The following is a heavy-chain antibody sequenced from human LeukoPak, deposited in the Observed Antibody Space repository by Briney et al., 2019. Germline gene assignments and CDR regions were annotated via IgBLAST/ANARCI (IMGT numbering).Heavy chain of an antibody. CDR2: IYTSGST. J-gene: IGHJ5*02. CDR3: ARVIPPGSLEWLLGWFDP. V-gene: IGHV4-4*07. CDR1: GGSISSYY. Sequence: PSETLSLTCTVSGGSISSYYWSWIRQPAGKGLEWIGRIYTSGSTNYNPSLKSRVTMSVDTSKNQFSLKLSSVTAADTAVYYCARVIPPGSLEWLLGWFDPWGQGTLVTVSS. D-gene: IGHD3-3*01.